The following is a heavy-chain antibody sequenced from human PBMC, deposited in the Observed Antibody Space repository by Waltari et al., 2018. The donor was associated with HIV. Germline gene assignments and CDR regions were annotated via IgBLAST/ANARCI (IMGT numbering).Heavy chain of an antibody. CDR3: ARHMISERGSYDILTGFDY. Sequence: QLQLQESGPGLVTPSETLSLTCSVPGGSIRTSSFYWAWIPQAPGKGLEWIGSVYYTGSTFYNPSLESRLSVSVDTSKKEVSLRLSSVTAADTAVYYCARHMISERGSYDILTGFDYWGQGTLVTVSS. CDR2: VYYTGST. D-gene: IGHD3-9*01. J-gene: IGHJ4*02. V-gene: IGHV4-39*01. CDR1: GGSIRTSSFY.